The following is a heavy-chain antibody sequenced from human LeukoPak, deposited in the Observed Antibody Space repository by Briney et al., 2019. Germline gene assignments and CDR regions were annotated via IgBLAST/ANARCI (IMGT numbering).Heavy chain of an antibody. CDR1: GFTFSSYD. J-gene: IGHJ4*02. CDR3: ARGGVYSSPDY. D-gene: IGHD6-13*01. Sequence: GGSLRLSCAASGFTFSSYDTHWVRQATGKGLEWVSAIGTDGDTYYPGSVKGRFTISRKNAKNSLYLQMNSLRAGDTAVYYCARGGVYSSPDYWGQGTLVTVSS. CDR2: IGTDGDT. V-gene: IGHV3-13*04.